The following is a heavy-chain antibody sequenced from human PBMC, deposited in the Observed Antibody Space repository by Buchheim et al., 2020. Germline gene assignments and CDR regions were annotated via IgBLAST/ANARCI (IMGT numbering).Heavy chain of an antibody. CDR2: ISSSSSTI. D-gene: IGHD3-10*01. Sequence: EVQLVESGGGLVQPGGSLRLSCAASGFTFSSYSMNWVRQAPGKGLEWVSYISSSSSTIYYADSVKGRFTISRDNAKNSLYLQMNSLRAEDTAVHYCARDLGENGYYYYGMDVWGQGTT. CDR1: GFTFSSYS. J-gene: IGHJ6*02. V-gene: IGHV3-48*04. CDR3: ARDLGENGYYYYGMDV.